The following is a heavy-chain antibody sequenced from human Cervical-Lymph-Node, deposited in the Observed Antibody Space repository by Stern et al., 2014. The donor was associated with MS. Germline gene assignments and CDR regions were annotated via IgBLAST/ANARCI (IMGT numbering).Heavy chain of an antibody. D-gene: IGHD6-13*01. J-gene: IGHJ4*02. CDR2: IWYDGSNP. Sequence: VQLVESGGGVVQPGRSLRLSCAASGFSFSRYAMHWVRQAPGKGLEWVALIWYDGSNPYYAASVTGRFPISRDNFKITLYLQMNSLRAEDTAVYYCASAYSSSHYYFDYWGQGTLVTVSS. CDR1: GFSFSRYA. CDR3: ASAYSSSHYYFDY. V-gene: IGHV3-33*01.